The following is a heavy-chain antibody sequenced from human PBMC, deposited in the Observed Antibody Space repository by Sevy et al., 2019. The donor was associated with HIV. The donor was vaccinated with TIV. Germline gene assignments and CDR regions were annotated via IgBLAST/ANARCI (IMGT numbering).Heavy chain of an antibody. CDR1: GFTFSSYG. Sequence: GGSLRLSCAASGFTFSSYGMHWVRQAPGKGLEWVAVIWYDGSNKYYADSVKGRFTISRDNAKNTLYLQMYSMRAEDTAEYYCARGHRWSGYYTSLDYYGMDVWGQGTTVTVSS. CDR3: ARGHRWSGYYTSLDYYGMDV. J-gene: IGHJ6*02. CDR2: IWYDGSNK. D-gene: IGHD3-3*01. V-gene: IGHV3-33*01.